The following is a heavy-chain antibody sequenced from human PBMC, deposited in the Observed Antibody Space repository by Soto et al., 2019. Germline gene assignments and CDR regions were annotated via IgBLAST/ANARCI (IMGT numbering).Heavy chain of an antibody. V-gene: IGHV4-59*08. CDR3: ASYSGSSPFDY. D-gene: IGHD1-26*01. Sequence: SETLSLTCTVSGGSISSYYWSWIRQPPGKGLERIGYIYYSGSTNYNPYIKSRVTISVDTSKNQYYLKLSSVTAADTAVYYCASYSGSSPFDYWGQGTLVTVSS. CDR1: GGSISSYY. CDR2: IYYSGST. J-gene: IGHJ4*02.